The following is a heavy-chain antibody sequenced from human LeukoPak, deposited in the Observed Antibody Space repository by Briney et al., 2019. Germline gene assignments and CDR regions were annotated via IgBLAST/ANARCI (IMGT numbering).Heavy chain of an antibody. V-gene: IGHV3-7*01. J-gene: IGHJ3*02. Sequence: GGSLRLSCAASGFTLSSYWMGWVRQAPGKGLEWVANIKQDGSEKYYVDSVKGRFTISRDNAKSSLYLQMNSLRAEDTAVYYCARSQVAAFDIWGQGTMVTVSS. D-gene: IGHD5-12*01. CDR1: GFTLSSYW. CDR2: IKQDGSEK. CDR3: ARSQVAAFDI.